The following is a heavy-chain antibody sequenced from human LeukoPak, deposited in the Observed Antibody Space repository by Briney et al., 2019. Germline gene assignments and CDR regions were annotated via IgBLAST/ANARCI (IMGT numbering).Heavy chain of an antibody. CDR3: AKGTEQWLVHDDAFDI. CDR2: ISGSGGST. V-gene: IGHV3-23*01. Sequence: GSLRLSCAASGFTFSSYAMSWVRQAPGKGLEWVSAISGSGGSTYYADSVKGRFTISRDNSKNTLYLQMNSLRAEDTAVYYCAKGTEQWLVHDDAFDIWGQGTMVTVSS. CDR1: GFTFSSYA. J-gene: IGHJ3*02. D-gene: IGHD6-19*01.